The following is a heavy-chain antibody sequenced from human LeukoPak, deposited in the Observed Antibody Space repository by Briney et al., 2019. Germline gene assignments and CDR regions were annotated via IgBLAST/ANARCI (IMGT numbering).Heavy chain of an antibody. CDR2: ISSSSSYI. CDR1: GFTFSSYS. V-gene: IGHV3-21*01. Sequence: PGGSLRLSCAASGFTFSSYSMNWVRQAPGKGLEWVSSISSSSSYIYYADSVKGRFTISRDNAKNSLYLQMNSLRAEDTAVYYCARDFSSSSSLDAFDIWGQGTMVTVSS. J-gene: IGHJ3*02. D-gene: IGHD6-13*01. CDR3: ARDFSSSSSLDAFDI.